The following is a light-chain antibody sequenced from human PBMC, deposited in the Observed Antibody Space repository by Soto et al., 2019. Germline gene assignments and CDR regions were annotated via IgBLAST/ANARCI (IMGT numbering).Light chain of an antibody. CDR1: KLGDKY. Sequence: SYELTQPPSVSVSPGQTASITCSGDKLGDKYACWYQQKPGQSPVLVIYQDSKRPLGIPERFSGSNSGNTATLTISGTQAMDEADYYCQAWDSSTVVFGGGTKLTVL. CDR3: QAWDSSTVV. V-gene: IGLV3-1*01. CDR2: QDS. J-gene: IGLJ2*01.